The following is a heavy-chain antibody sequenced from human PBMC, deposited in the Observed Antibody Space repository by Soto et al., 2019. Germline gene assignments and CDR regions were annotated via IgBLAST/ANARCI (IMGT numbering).Heavy chain of an antibody. V-gene: IGHV3-9*01. Sequence: EVQLVESGGGLVQPGRSLRLSCAASGFTFDDYAMHWVRQVPGKGLEWVSGINWNSGSIGYGDSVKGRFAISIDNAKKSLHLQMNSLSAADTAFYYCVKDESINWYSGHFRHWGQGTLVTVSS. D-gene: IGHD6-13*01. CDR3: VKDESINWYSGHFRH. CDR1: GFTFDDYA. J-gene: IGHJ1*01. CDR2: INWNSGSI.